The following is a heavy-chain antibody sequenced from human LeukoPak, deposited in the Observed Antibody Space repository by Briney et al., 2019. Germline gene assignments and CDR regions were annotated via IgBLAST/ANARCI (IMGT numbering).Heavy chain of an antibody. Sequence: GGSLRLSCATSDFSFSSHWMHWVRQAPGRGLVWVSRIISDGSSISYADSVKGRFTISRDNAKNTLYLQMNSLRAEDTAVYYCARGHVAGSDRHRDYWGQGALVTVSS. D-gene: IGHD6-19*01. CDR1: DFSFSSHW. V-gene: IGHV3-74*01. CDR2: IISDGSSI. J-gene: IGHJ4*02. CDR3: ARGHVAGSDRHRDY.